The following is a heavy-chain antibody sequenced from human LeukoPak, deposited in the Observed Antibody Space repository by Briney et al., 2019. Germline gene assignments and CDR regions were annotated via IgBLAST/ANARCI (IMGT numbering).Heavy chain of an antibody. CDR1: GFTVSSNY. CDR2: IYTGGST. D-gene: IGHD6-6*01. CDR3: ARVRPHPIIDV. Sequence: GGSLRLSCAASGFTVSSNYMSWVRQARGKGLEWVSVIYTGGSTYYADSVKGRFTISRGNSKNTLYLQMNSLRAEDTAVYYCARVRPHPIIDVWGKGTTVTVSS. J-gene: IGHJ6*03. V-gene: IGHV3-53*01.